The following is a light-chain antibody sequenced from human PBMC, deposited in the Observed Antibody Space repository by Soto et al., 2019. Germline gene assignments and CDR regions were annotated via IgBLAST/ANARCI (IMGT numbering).Light chain of an antibody. V-gene: IGKV3-15*01. CDR3: QQYYNGRPPVT. Sequence: DIVLTQSPAPLSVSPGERATLSCRASQSVSTNLAWYQHKLGQAPRLLIYGASTRATGIPARFSGSGSGTDFTLTISYLKSEDFGIYYCQQYYNGRPPVTFGGGTKVES. CDR1: QSVSTN. CDR2: GAS. J-gene: IGKJ4*01.